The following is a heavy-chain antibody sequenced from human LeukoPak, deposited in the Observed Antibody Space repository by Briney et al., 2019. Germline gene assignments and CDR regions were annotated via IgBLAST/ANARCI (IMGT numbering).Heavy chain of an antibody. V-gene: IGHV3-30*04. CDR1: GFTFSIYA. CDR3: AKDISSGYYFDY. D-gene: IGHD3-22*01. CDR2: ISSDGGDK. Sequence: PGGSLRLSCAASGFTFSIYAMHWVRQAPGKGLEWVAVISSDGGDKYYADSVKGRFTISRDNSKNTLYLQMNSLRAEDKALYYCAKDISSGYYFDYWGQGTLVTVSS. J-gene: IGHJ4*02.